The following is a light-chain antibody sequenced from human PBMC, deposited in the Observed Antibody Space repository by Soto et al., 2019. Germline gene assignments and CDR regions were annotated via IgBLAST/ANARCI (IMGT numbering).Light chain of an antibody. CDR1: QSVSNNY. Sequence: EIVLTQSPGTLSLSPGERATLSCRASQSVSNNYLAWYQQKPGQAPRLLIYGASNRATGIPDRFSGSGSGTDFTLTISRLEPEDFATYYCQKYDSAPFTFGPGTKVDIK. J-gene: IGKJ3*01. CDR2: GAS. CDR3: QKYDSAPFT. V-gene: IGKV3-20*01.